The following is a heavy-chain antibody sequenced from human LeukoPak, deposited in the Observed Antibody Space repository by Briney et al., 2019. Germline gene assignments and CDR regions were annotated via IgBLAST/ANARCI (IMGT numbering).Heavy chain of an antibody. D-gene: IGHD4-17*01. CDR3: ARVHDYGDYFDY. CDR1: GYTFTSYG. Sequence: ASVKVSCKASGYTFTSYGISWVRQAPGQGLKWMGWISAYNGNTNYAQKLQGRVTMTTDTSTSTAYMELRSLRSDDTAVYYCARVHDYGDYFDYWGQGTLVTVSS. CDR2: ISAYNGNT. J-gene: IGHJ4*02. V-gene: IGHV1-18*01.